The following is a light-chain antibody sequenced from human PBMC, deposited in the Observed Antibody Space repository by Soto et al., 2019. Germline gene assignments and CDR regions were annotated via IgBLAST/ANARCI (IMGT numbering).Light chain of an antibody. Sequence: QSVLTQPASVSGSPGQSITISCTGTSSDFGSYNLVSWYQQHPGKAPKLMIYEGSKRPSGVSNRFSGSKSGSTASLTISGLQAEDEADYYCCSYVGRSTLLFGGGTKLTVL. J-gene: IGLJ2*01. CDR3: CSYVGRSTLL. CDR1: SSDFGSYNL. V-gene: IGLV2-23*01. CDR2: EGS.